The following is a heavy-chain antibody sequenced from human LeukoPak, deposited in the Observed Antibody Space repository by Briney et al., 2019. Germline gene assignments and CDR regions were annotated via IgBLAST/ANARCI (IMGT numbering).Heavy chain of an antibody. V-gene: IGHV3-53*01. CDR3: ARGRMVRGVIHYYYYMDV. J-gene: IGHJ6*03. CDR2: IYSVSST. Sequence: GGSLRLSCAASGFTVSSNYMSWVRQAPGKGLEWVSVIYSVSSTYYADSVKGRFTISRDNAKNSLYLQINSLRAEDTALYYCARGRMVRGVIHYYYYMDVWGKGTTVTVSS. CDR1: GFTVSSNY. D-gene: IGHD3-10*01.